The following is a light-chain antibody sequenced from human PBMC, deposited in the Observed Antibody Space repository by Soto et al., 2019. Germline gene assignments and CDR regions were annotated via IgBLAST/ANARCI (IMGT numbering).Light chain of an antibody. V-gene: IGKV3-15*01. CDR1: QSVYSN. CDR2: GAS. Sequence: DIVMTQSPAALSVSPGERATLSCRASQSVYSNLAWYQQKPGQAPRFLICGASTRATGIPARFSGSGSGTELTLTISSLQSEDCAVYYRPQYDNWQRTFGGGTK. J-gene: IGKJ4*01. CDR3: PQYDNWQRT.